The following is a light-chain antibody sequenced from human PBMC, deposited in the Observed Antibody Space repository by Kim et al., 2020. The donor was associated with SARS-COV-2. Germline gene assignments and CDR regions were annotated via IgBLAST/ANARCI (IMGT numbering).Light chain of an antibody. CDR2: DVN. CDR3: TSYTAGTTFYV. Sequence: QSCTYSGPRTSGDLGSDNHCSWNKRHPDKAPKLLFYDVNKRPPGIPDRFSGSKSGNTASLTVSGLQADDDADYYCTSYTAGTTFYVFGTGTKVTVL. V-gene: IGLV2-8*01. J-gene: IGLJ1*01. CDR1: SGDLGSDNH.